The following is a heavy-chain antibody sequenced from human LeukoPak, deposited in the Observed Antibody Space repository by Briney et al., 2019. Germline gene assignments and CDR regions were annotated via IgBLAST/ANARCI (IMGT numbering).Heavy chain of an antibody. J-gene: IGHJ6*02. CDR2: MKHDGSEK. V-gene: IGHV3-7*03. CDR1: GFTFSDYW. CDR3: ARNNGMDV. Sequence: PGGSLRLSCAASGFTFSDYWMSWVRQAPGKGLEWVANMKHDGSEKYYVDSVKGRFTISRDNAKNSLFLQMNSLRAEDTALYHCARNNGMDVWGQGTTVIVSS.